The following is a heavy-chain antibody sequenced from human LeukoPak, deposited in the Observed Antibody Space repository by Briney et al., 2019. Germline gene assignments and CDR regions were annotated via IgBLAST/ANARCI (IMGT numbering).Heavy chain of an antibody. CDR3: ARDLVGATDAFDI. CDR1: GGSFSGYY. CDR2: INHSGST. Sequence: SETLSLTCAVYGGSFSGYYWSWIRQPPGKGLEWIGEINHSGSTNYNPSLKSRVTISVDTSKNQFSLKLSSVTAADTAVYYCARDLVGATDAFDIWGQGTMVTVSS. D-gene: IGHD1-26*01. J-gene: IGHJ3*02. V-gene: IGHV4-34*01.